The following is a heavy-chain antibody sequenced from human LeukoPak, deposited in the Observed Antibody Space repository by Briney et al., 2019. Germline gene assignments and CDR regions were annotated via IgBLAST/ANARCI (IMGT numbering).Heavy chain of an antibody. J-gene: IGHJ4*02. CDR3: ARSRDSRNDGDY. Sequence: SETLSLTCTVSGYSISSGYYWGWIRQPPGKGLEWIGSIYHSGSTYYNPSLKSRVTISVDTSKNQFSLKLSSVTAADTAVYYCARSRDSRNDGDYWGQGTLVTVSS. V-gene: IGHV4-38-2*02. CDR2: IYHSGST. D-gene: IGHD3-22*01. CDR1: GYSISSGYY.